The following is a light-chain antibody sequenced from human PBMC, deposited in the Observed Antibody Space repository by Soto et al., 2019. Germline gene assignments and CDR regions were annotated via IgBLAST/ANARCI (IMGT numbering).Light chain of an antibody. CDR1: QSVSSSY. CDR3: QQCGSSPPIT. CDR2: GAS. J-gene: IGKJ5*01. V-gene: IGKV3-20*01. Sequence: EMVMTQSPATLSMSPGERATLSCRASQSVSSSYLAWYQQKPGQAPRLLIYGASSRATGIPDRFSGSGSGTDFTLTISRLEPEDFAVYYCQQCGSSPPITFGQGTRLEIK.